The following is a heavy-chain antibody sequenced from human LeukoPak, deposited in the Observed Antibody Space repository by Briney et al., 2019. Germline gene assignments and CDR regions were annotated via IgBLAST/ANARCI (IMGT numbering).Heavy chain of an antibody. CDR1: GFTFDDYG. D-gene: IGHD3-22*01. CDR3: ARDLRVVITGSLDS. Sequence: GGSLRLSCAASGFTFDDYGLTWVRQAPGKGPEWVSGINWNGDSTDYADSVKGRFTISRDNAKNSLYLQMNSLRAEDTALYYCARDLRVVITGSLDSWGQGTLVTVSS. J-gene: IGHJ4*02. V-gene: IGHV3-20*04. CDR2: INWNGDST.